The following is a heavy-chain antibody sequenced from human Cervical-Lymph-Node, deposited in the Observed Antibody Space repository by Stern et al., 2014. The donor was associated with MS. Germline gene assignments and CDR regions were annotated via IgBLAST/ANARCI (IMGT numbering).Heavy chain of an antibody. D-gene: IGHD1-14*01. V-gene: IGHV3-23*04. CDR1: GFSFSNHA. J-gene: IGHJ6*02. CDR2: ISASGGST. CDR3: ASRTRYYGMDV. Sequence: EIQLVESGGGLVQPGGSLRLACAASGFSFSNHAMTLVRQAPGKGLEWVSGISASGGSTYDADSVKGRFTIFRVNSKNTVYVRMNGMRGEDTAVYYCASRTRYYGMDVWGQGTTVTVSS.